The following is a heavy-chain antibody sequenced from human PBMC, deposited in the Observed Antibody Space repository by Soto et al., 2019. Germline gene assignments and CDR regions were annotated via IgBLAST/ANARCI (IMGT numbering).Heavy chain of an antibody. V-gene: IGHV3-30*18. D-gene: IGHD5-18*01. Sequence: QVKLVESGGGVVQPGRSLRLSCAASGFIFNDYGMHWVRQAPGKGLDWVAVISFDGNNKYYAQSVKGPFTISRDNSKNTLFLHMDSLRREDTAVYHCVKGDLDTAVLNSPDAFDFWGQGTMVTVSS. CDR3: VKGDLDTAVLNSPDAFDF. CDR2: ISFDGNNK. J-gene: IGHJ3*01. CDR1: GFIFNDYG.